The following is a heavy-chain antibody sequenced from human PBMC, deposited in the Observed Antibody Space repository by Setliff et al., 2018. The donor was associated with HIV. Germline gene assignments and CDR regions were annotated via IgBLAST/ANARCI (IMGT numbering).Heavy chain of an antibody. J-gene: IGHJ3*02. CDR2: IYPDDSNI. Sequence: GESLKISCMGSGYSFTTYWITWVRQMPGKGLEWMGIIYPDDSNIKYNPSFQNQVTISADKSISTAYLQVNNLKASDTATYYCARRDGRSMNAFEIWGPGTMVTVSS. D-gene: IGHD6-13*01. CDR1: GYSFTTYW. CDR3: ARRDGRSMNAFEI. V-gene: IGHV5-51*01.